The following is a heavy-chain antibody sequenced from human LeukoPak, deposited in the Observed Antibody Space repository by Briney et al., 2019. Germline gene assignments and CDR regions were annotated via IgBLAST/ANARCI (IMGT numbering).Heavy chain of an antibody. D-gene: IGHD3-10*01. V-gene: IGHV3-23*01. CDR3: AKDALHDYYGSGSLDY. J-gene: IGHJ4*02. Sequence: PSETLSLTCTVSGGFITSYYWGWIRQPPGKGLEWVSAISGSGGSTYYADSVKGRFTISRDNSKNTLYLQMNSLRAEDTAVYYCAKDALHDYYGSGSLDYWGQGTLVTVSS. CDR2: ISGSGGST. CDR1: GGFITSYY.